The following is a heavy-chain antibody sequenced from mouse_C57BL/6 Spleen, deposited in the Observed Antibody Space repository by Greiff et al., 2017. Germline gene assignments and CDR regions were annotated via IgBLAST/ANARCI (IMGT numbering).Heavy chain of an antibody. V-gene: IGHV1-61*01. CDR2: IYPSDSET. D-gene: IGHD3-2*02. J-gene: IGHJ4*01. CDR3: AREGDSSGYDAMDY. CDR1: GYTFTSYW. Sequence: VQLQQPGAELVRPGSSVKLSCKASGYTFTSYWMDWVKQRPGQGLEWIGNIYPSDSETHYNQKFKDKATLTVDKSSSTAYMQLSSLTSEDSAVYYCAREGDSSGYDAMDYWGQGTSVTVSS.